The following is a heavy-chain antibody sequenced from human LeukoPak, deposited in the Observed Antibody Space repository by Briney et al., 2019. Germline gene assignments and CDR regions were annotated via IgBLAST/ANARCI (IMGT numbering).Heavy chain of an antibody. D-gene: IGHD3-3*01. J-gene: IGHJ1*01. Sequence: SQTLSLTCTVSGGSISSGDYYWSWLRQPPGKGLEWIGYIYYSGSTYYNPSLKSRVTISVDTSKNQFSLKLSSVTAADTAVCYCARTTHYDFWSGPNAEYFQHWGQGTLVTVSS. CDR2: IYYSGST. CDR1: GGSISSGDYY. CDR3: ARTTHYDFWSGPNAEYFQH. V-gene: IGHV4-30-4*08.